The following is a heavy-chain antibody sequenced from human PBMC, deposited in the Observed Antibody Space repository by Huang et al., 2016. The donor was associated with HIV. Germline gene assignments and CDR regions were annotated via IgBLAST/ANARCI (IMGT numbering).Heavy chain of an antibody. Sequence: QVQLVESGGGVVQPGGSLRISCAAYGFTFSSYGMHWVGQAPGKGLEGVAVISYDGKTKYYADSVKVRFSISRDNSKTTVYLQLNSLRVEYTAVYYCAKGGSAAAVLDFWGQGTLVTVSS. V-gene: IGHV3-30*18. J-gene: IGHJ4*02. CDR2: ISYDGKTK. D-gene: IGHD6-13*01. CDR1: GFTFSSYG. CDR3: AKGGSAAAVLDF.